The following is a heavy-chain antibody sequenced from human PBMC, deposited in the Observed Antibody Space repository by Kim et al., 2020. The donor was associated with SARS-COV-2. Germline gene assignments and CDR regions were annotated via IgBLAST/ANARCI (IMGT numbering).Heavy chain of an antibody. V-gene: IGHV3-7*01. CDR2: IKQDGSEK. D-gene: IGHD3-9*01. CDR3: ARDYSRVYYDILTGYYQSHSYYFDY. J-gene: IGHJ4*02. CDR1: GFTFSSYW. Sequence: GGSLRLSCAASGFTFSSYWMSWVRQAPGKGLEWVANIKQDGSEKYYVDSVKGRFTISRDNAKNSLYLQMNSLRAEDTAVYYCARDYSRVYYDILTGYYQSHSYYFDYWGQGTLVTVSS.